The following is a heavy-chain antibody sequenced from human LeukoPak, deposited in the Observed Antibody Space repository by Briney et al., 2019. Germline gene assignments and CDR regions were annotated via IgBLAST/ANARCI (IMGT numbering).Heavy chain of an antibody. CDR1: GYTFTGYY. CDR2: INPNSGGT. J-gene: IGHJ5*02. V-gene: IGHV1-2*02. D-gene: IGHD2-15*01. Sequence: ASVKVSCKASGYTFTGYYMHWVRQAPGQGLEWMGWINPNSGGTNYAQKFQGRVTMTRDTSISTAYMELSRLRSDDTAAYYCARDKAPGYCSGGSCPNGFDPWGQGTLVTVSS. CDR3: ARDKAPGYCSGGSCPNGFDP.